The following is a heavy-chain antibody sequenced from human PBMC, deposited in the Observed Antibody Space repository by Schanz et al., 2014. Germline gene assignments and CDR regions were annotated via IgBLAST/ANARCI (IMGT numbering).Heavy chain of an antibody. V-gene: IGHV3-30*03. CDR3: ARDLSSLIQGDV. D-gene: IGHD2-2*01. J-gene: IGHJ6*04. CDR1: GFTFSSYG. CDR2: ILYDGSNK. Sequence: VQLVESGGGLVQPGGSLRLSCAASGFTFSSYGMNWVRQAPGKGLEWVAVILYDGSNKYYADSVKGRFTISRDNAKNLLYLQMNGLRAEDTAVYFCARDLSSLIQGDVWGKGTTVTVSS.